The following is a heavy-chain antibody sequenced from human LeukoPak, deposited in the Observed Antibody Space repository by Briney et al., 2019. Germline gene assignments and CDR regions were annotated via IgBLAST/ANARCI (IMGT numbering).Heavy chain of an antibody. CDR1: GGSISSYY. Sequence: SETLSLTCTVSGGSISSYYWSWIRQPPGKGLEWIGYIYYSGSTNYNPSLKSRVTISVDTSKNQFSLKLSSVTAADTAVYYCARRYYDSSGYYPGWYFDLWGRGTLVTVSS. CDR2: IYYSGST. J-gene: IGHJ2*01. D-gene: IGHD3-22*01. V-gene: IGHV4-59*01. CDR3: ARRYYDSSGYYPGWYFDL.